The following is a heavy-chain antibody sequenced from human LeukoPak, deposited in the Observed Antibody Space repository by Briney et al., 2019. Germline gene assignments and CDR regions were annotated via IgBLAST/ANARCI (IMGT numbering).Heavy chain of an antibody. Sequence: AXGXXXEWVANIKQDGIEKYYVDSVKGRFTISRDNAKNSLYLQMNSLRAEDTAVYYCARGGDCSSTSCHLDYWGQGTLVTVSS. J-gene: IGHJ4*02. D-gene: IGHD2-2*01. CDR2: IKQDGIEK. CDR3: ARGGDCSSTSCHLDY. V-gene: IGHV3-7*01.